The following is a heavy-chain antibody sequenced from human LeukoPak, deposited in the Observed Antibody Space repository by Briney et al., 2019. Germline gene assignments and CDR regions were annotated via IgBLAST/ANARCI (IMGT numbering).Heavy chain of an antibody. CDR1: GYTFNSYG. D-gene: IGHD3-10*01. J-gene: IGHJ4*02. CDR2: ISAYNGNT. Sequence: ASVKVSCKASGYTFNSYGISWVRQAPGQGLEWMGWISAYNGNTNYAQKLQGRVTMTTDTSTSTAYMELSSLRSEDTAVYYCARDLSINYYGSGSQGLDYWGQGTLVTVSS. V-gene: IGHV1-18*01. CDR3: ARDLSINYYGSGSQGLDY.